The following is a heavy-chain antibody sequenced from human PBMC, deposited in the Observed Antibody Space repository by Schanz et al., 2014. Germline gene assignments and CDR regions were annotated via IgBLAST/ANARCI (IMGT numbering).Heavy chain of an antibody. CDR3: ARDLLVSHYEFWSGNDY. Sequence: EVQLVESGGGLVQPGGSLKLSCAASGFTFSASAMHWVRQAPGKGLEWVGHIRSKPNNYATEYAASMKGRFTISRDNSKNTLYLQMNSLRADETAVYYCARDLLVSHYEFWSGNDYWGQGTLVTVSS. J-gene: IGHJ4*02. D-gene: IGHD3-3*01. CDR1: GFTFSASA. CDR2: IRSKPNNYAT. V-gene: IGHV3-73*02.